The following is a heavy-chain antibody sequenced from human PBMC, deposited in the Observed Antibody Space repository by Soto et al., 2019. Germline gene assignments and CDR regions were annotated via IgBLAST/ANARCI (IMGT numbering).Heavy chain of an antibody. J-gene: IGHJ4*02. CDR1: GFTFSSYA. D-gene: IGHD2-15*01. Sequence: GGSLRLSCAASGFTFSSYAMGWVRQGPGKGLEWVAVVSIGGSTHYADSVRGRFTISRDNSKNTLSLQMNSLTAEDTAVYFCAKRRGAGGHFDYWGQGXLVTVYS. CDR3: AKRRGAGGHFDY. V-gene: IGHV3-23*01. CDR2: VSIGGST.